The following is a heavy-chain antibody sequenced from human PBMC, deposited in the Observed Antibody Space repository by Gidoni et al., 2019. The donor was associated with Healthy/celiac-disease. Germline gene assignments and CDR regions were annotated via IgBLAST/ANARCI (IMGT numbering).Heavy chain of an antibody. J-gene: IGHJ3*02. V-gene: IGHV3-33*01. CDR1: GFTFSSYG. D-gene: IGHD3-22*01. CDR3: AGATGYYDSSGYLGDI. Sequence: QVQLLESGGGVVQPGRSLRLSCAASGFTFSSYGMHWVRQAPGKGLEWVAVIWYDGSNKYYADSVKGRFTISRENSKNTLYLQMNSLRAEDTAVYYCAGATGYYDSSGYLGDIWGQGTMVTVSS. CDR2: IWYDGSNK.